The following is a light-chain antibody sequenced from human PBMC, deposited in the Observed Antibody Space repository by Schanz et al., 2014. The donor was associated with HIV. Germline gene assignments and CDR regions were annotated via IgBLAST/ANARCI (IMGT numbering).Light chain of an antibody. CDR3: QQYGSSP. CDR2: GAS. V-gene: IGKV3-20*01. J-gene: IGKJ4*01. CDR1: RSVNSN. Sequence: EIVMTQSPVTLSVSPGERVTLSCRASRSVNSNLAWYQQKPGQAPRLLIYGASRRATGIPDRFSGSGSGTDFTLTISRLEPEDFAVYYCQQYGSSPFGGGTKVEIK.